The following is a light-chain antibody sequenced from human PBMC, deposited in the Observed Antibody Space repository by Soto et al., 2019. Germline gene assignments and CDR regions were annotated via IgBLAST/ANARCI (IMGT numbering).Light chain of an antibody. Sequence: QSALTQPASVSGSPGQSITISCAGSSSDVGGYKYVSWYQQLPGNAPKLIIFEVTIRPSGVSNRFSGSKSGNTASLTISGLQAEDEADYYCSSSSSSSISYVFGTGTKVTVL. J-gene: IGLJ1*01. CDR3: SSSSSSSISYV. V-gene: IGLV2-14*01. CDR2: EVT. CDR1: SSDVGGYKY.